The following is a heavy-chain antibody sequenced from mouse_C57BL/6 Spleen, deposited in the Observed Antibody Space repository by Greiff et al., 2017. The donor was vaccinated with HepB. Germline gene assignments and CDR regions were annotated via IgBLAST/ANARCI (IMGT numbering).Heavy chain of an antibody. D-gene: IGHD2-4*01. CDR2: IDPSDSET. CDR1: GYTFTSYW. Sequence: VKLQQPGAELVRPGSSVKLSCKASGYTFTSYWMHWVKQRPIQGLEWIGNIDPSDSETHYNQKFKDKVTLTVDKSSSTAYMQLSSLTSEDSAVYYCARKADYHYFDYWGQGTTLTVSS. V-gene: IGHV1-52*01. CDR3: ARKADYHYFDY. J-gene: IGHJ2*01.